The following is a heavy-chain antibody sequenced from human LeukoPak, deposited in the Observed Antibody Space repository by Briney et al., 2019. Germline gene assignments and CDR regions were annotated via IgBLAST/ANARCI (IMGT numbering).Heavy chain of an antibody. J-gene: IGHJ3*02. CDR2: IYSGGNT. CDR3: ARGTSWGYDPNGFDI. CDR1: GXTVSNNY. D-gene: IGHD5-12*01. V-gene: IGHV3-66*01. Sequence: GGSLRLSCAASGXTVSNNYMGWVRQAPGKGLEWVSIIYSGGNTYYADSLKGRFSISRDNSKNTLYLQMNSLRAEDTAVYYCARGTSWGYDPNGFDIWGQGTMVTVSS.